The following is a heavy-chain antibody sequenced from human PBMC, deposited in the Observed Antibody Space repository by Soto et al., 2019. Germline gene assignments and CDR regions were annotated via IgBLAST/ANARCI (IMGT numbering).Heavy chain of an antibody. J-gene: IGHJ5*02. D-gene: IGHD3-3*01. CDR1: GYIFTTTA. Sequence: ASVKVSCKASGYIFTTTAIHWVRQAPGQRLEWMGWMYTGTGNTKYSEKFQGRVTISRDTSASTAYLELSSLRSGDTAVYYCARGHADFWSGYHLFDPWGQGTLVTVS. CDR3: ARGHADFWSGYHLFDP. CDR2: MYTGTGNT. V-gene: IGHV1-3*04.